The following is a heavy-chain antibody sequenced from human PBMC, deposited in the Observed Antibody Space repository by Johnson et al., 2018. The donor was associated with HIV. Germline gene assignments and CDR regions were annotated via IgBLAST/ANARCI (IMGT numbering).Heavy chain of an antibody. D-gene: IGHD3-10*02. V-gene: IGHV3-7*01. CDR3: TTDVRPKYRHYAFDI. CDR1: GFTFDDYG. Sequence: VQLVESGGGVVRPGGSLRLSCAASGFTFDDYGMSWVRQAPGKGLEWVANIKQDGSEKYYVDSVKGRFTISRDNAKNSLYLQMNSLRAEDTAVYYCTTDVRPKYRHYAFDIWGQGTMVTVSS. J-gene: IGHJ3*02. CDR2: IKQDGSEK.